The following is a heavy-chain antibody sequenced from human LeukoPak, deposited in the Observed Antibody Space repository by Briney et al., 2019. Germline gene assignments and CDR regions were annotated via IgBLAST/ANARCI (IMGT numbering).Heavy chain of an antibody. CDR3: GKVLEYCGGSYRPYYFDY. CDR2: ISDSGGST. D-gene: IGHD2-21*01. CDR1: GFTFSGYA. V-gene: IGHV3-23*01. J-gene: IGHJ4*02. Sequence: GGSLRLSCAASGFTFSGYAMSWVRQAPGKGLEWVLAISDSGGSTYYADSVKGRFTISRDNSKNTLYLQMNSLRADDTAVYYCGKVLEYCGGSYRPYYFDYWGQGTLVTVA.